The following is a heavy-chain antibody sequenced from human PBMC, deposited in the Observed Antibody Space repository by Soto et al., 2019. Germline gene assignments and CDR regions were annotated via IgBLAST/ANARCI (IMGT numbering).Heavy chain of an antibody. J-gene: IGHJ4*02. CDR2: TYYNVNA. CDR3: ARHFVAVVIKGWGY. Sequence: QLQLQESGPGLVKPSETLSLTCNVSGGSIDRSNYYWDWLRQPPGKGLEWIGTTYYNVNAYYNPSLKSRVSMSVDTSKNQFSLKLVSVTAADTAVYYCARHFVAVVIKGWGYWGQGTLVTVSS. V-gene: IGHV4-39*01. CDR1: GGSIDRSNYY. D-gene: IGHD3-10*01.